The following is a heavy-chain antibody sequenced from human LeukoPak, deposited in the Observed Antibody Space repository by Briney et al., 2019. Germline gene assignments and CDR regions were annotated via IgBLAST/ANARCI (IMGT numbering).Heavy chain of an antibody. Sequence: ASVKASCKASGYTFTGYYMHWVRQAPGQGLEWMGRINPSSGGTNYAQKFQGRVTMTRDTSISTAYMELSRLRSDDTAVYYCARDLGASDDYDDYWGQGTLVTVSS. CDR2: INPSSGGT. J-gene: IGHJ4*02. CDR3: ARDLGASDDYDDY. CDR1: GYTFTGYY. V-gene: IGHV1-2*06. D-gene: IGHD4-17*01.